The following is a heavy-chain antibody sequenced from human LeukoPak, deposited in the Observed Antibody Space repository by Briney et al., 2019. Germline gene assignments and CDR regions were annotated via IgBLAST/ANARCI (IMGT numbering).Heavy chain of an antibody. CDR3: ARLMEGTPSAY. CDR2: IYYRGNT. V-gene: IGHV4-59*05. CDR1: GGSISSYY. J-gene: IGHJ4*02. D-gene: IGHD1-7*01. Sequence: SETLSLTCTVSGGSISSYYWSWIRQPPGKGLEWIGSIYYRGNTYYNPSLKSRLTISVDTSKNQFSLKLRSVTATDTAVYYCARLMEGTPSAYWGLGTLVTVSS.